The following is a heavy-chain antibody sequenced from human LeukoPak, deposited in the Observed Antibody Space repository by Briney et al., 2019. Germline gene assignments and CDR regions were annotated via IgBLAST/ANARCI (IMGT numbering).Heavy chain of an antibody. Sequence: GGSLRLSCAASGLTLSSYAMSWVRQAPGRGLEWVSAISGSGGSSYYADSVKGRFTISRDNSKNKVYLQMNSLRAEDTAVYYCAKDVHTGMVTAIRVFDIWGQGTMVTVSS. CDR2: ISGSGGSS. J-gene: IGHJ3*02. CDR3: AKDVHTGMVTAIRVFDI. D-gene: IGHD2-21*02. CDR1: GLTLSSYA. V-gene: IGHV3-23*01.